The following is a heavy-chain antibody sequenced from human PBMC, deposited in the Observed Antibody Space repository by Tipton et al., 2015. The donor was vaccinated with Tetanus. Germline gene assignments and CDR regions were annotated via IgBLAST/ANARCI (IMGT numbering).Heavy chain of an antibody. J-gene: IGHJ4*02. CDR2: IWYDGSNK. D-gene: IGHD6-13*01. CDR1: GCTFSSYG. CDR3: ARAGRRFAAADYYFDY. Sequence: RSLRLSCAASGCTFSSYGMHWVRQAPGKGLEWVAVIWYDGSNKYYADSVKGRFTISRDNSKNTLYLQMNSLRAEDTAVYYCARAGRRFAAADYYFDYWGQGTLVTVSS. V-gene: IGHV3-33*01.